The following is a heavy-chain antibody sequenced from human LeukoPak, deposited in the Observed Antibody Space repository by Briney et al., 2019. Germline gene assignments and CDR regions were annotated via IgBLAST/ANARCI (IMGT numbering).Heavy chain of an antibody. Sequence: PGGSLRLSCTASGYTFSSYAMQWVRQAPGKGLEWVAVISHEGRNKYYADPVKGRFSISRDNSKSTLCLQMNSLRAEDTAVYYCAKQLGYCSDGSCYFPYWGQGTLVTVSS. J-gene: IGHJ4*02. CDR1: GYTFSSYA. D-gene: IGHD2-15*01. CDR2: ISHEGRNK. V-gene: IGHV3-30*18. CDR3: AKQLGYCSDGSCYFPY.